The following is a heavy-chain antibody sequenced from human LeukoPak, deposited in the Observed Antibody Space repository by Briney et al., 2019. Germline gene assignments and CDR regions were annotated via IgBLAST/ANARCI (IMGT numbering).Heavy chain of an antibody. CDR3: ARVIYSGWEGELSD. Sequence: GGSLRLSCAASGFTFSSYGMHWVRQAPGKGLEWVAVISYDGINKYYADSVKGRFTISRDNAKNTLYLQMNSLRAEDTAVYYCARVIYSGWEGELSDWGQGTLVTVSS. V-gene: IGHV3-30*03. CDR1: GFTFSSYG. CDR2: ISYDGINK. D-gene: IGHD6-19*01. J-gene: IGHJ4*02.